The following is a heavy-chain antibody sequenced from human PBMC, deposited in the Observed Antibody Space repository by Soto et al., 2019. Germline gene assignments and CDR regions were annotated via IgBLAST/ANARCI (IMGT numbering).Heavy chain of an antibody. CDR2: INHSGST. CDR1: GGSFSGYY. V-gene: IGHV4-34*01. D-gene: IGHD2-15*01. Sequence: SETLSLTCAVYGGSFSGYYWSWIRQPPGKGLEWIGEINHSGSTNYNPSLKSRVTISVDTSKNQFSLKLSSVTAADTAVYYCARVSLGPGVVTIDDWGQGTLVTVSS. J-gene: IGHJ4*02. CDR3: ARVSLGPGVVTIDD.